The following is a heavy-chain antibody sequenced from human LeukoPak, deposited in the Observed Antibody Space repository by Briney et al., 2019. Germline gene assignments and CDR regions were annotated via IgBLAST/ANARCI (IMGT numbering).Heavy chain of an antibody. D-gene: IGHD1-26*01. CDR3: ARDGGVGATGTLDY. J-gene: IGHJ4*02. CDR2: IYYSGST. CDR1: GGSISSSSYY. Sequence: TSETLSLTCTVSGGSISSSSYYWGWIRQPPGKGLEWIGSIYYSGSTYYNPSLKSRVTISVDTSKNQFSLKLSSVTAADTAVYYCARDGGVGATGTLDYWGQGTLVTVSS. V-gene: IGHV4-39*07.